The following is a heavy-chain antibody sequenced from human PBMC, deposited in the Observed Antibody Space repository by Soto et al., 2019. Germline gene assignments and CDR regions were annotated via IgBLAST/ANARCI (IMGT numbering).Heavy chain of an antibody. Sequence: EVQLVESGGGLVMPEESLRLSCAASAFSFNAYNMKWVRQAPGKGLEWVSSISASGHQIFYADSVRGRFTIFRDNSRNSLYLQMNSVRADDTAVYHWATSGDLDGFDIWGQGTTVTVSS. D-gene: IGHD4-17*01. J-gene: IGHJ3*02. CDR2: ISASGHQI. CDR1: AFSFNAYN. CDR3: ATSGDLDGFDI. V-gene: IGHV3-21*06.